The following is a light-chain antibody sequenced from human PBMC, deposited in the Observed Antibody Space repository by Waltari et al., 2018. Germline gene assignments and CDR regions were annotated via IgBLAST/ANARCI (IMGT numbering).Light chain of an antibody. CDR3: QHYGASSYT. J-gene: IGKJ2*01. CDR1: QSVGSAY. Sequence: VLTQSPGTLSLSPGERATLSCRASQSVGSAYLAWYQQKPGQAPRLLIYATSSRASGIPDRFSGSGSGTDFTLTINRLEPEDFAVYYCQHYGASSYTFGQGTKLEI. V-gene: IGKV3-20*01. CDR2: ATS.